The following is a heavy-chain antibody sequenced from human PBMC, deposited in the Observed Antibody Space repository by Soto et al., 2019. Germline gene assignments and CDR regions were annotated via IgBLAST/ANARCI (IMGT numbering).Heavy chain of an antibody. Sequence: GGSLRLSCAASGFTFSDYAMSWVRQAPGMGLEWVSHFSGSGDSAYYADSVKGRFTISRDNSKNTLYLQMNSLSAEDTAVYYCAKGYSNSWYVPDYWGHGTLVTVSS. D-gene: IGHD6-13*01. V-gene: IGHV3-23*01. CDR2: FSGSGDSA. CDR3: AKGYSNSWYVPDY. CDR1: GFTFSDYA. J-gene: IGHJ4*01.